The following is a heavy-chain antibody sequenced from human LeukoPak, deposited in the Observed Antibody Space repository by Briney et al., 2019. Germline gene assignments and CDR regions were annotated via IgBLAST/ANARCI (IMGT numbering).Heavy chain of an antibody. Sequence: SETLSLTCTVSGGSISSYYWNWIRQPPGKGLEWIGYIYYSGSTNYNPSLKSRFTISVDTSKNQFSLNLTSVTAADTAVYYCARATDYGGNLDTWGQGTLVTVSS. V-gene: IGHV4-59*01. CDR1: GGSISSYY. CDR3: ARATDYGGNLDT. J-gene: IGHJ4*02. D-gene: IGHD4-23*01. CDR2: IYYSGST.